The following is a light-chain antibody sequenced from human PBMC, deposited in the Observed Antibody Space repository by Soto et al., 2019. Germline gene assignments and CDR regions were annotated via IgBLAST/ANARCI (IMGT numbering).Light chain of an antibody. J-gene: IGKJ2*01. CDR1: QSVLYSSNNKNY. Sequence: DIVLTQSPDSLAVSLGERATINCKSSQSVLYSSNNKNYLAWYQQKPGQPPKLLIYWASTREAGVPDRVSAGGSATAFTLTIASLQADGVAVDYWQQYYSTPYTVSKGPKLEIK. V-gene: IGKV4-1*01. CDR2: WAS. CDR3: QQYYSTPYT.